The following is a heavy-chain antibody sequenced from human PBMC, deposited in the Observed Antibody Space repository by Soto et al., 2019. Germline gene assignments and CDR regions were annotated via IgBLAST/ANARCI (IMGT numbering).Heavy chain of an antibody. CDR2: ISYDGSNK. J-gene: IGHJ6*03. CDR1: GFTFSSYG. V-gene: IGHV3-30*18. CDR3: AKGTGGMYYYYYMDV. Sequence: QVQLVESGGGVVQPGRSLRLSCAASGFTFSSYGMHWVRQAPGKGLEWVAVISYDGSNKYYADSVKGRFTISRDNSKNTLYLQMNSLRAEDTAVYYCAKGTGGMYYYYYMDVWGKGTTVTVSS.